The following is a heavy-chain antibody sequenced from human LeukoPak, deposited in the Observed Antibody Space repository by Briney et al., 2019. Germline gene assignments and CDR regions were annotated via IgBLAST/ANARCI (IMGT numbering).Heavy chain of an antibody. CDR1: GDSISGHY. CDR2: IFYSGST. CDR3: ARAKMIRGIIPFDY. J-gene: IGHJ4*02. Sequence: PSETLSLTCTVSGDSISGHYWSWIRQPPGKGLEWIGYIFYSGSTNYNPSLKSRVTMPVDMAKNQLSLRLTSVTAADTAVYYCARAKMIRGIIPFDYWGQGTRVTVSS. V-gene: IGHV4-59*11. D-gene: IGHD3-10*01.